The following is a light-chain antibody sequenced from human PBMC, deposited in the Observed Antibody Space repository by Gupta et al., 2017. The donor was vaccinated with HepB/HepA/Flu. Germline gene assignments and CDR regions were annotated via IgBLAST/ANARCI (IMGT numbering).Light chain of an antibody. CDR2: RNN. CDR3: SALYSSLSAYV. Sequence: QAGLTQPPSVSKGLRQTATLTCTGNSNNVGNQGAAWLQQHQGHPPKLLSYRNNNRPSGISERFSASRSGNTAALTITGLQPEDEADYYCSALYSSLSAYVFGTGTKVTVL. V-gene: IGLV10-54*02. J-gene: IGLJ1*01. CDR1: SNNVGNQG.